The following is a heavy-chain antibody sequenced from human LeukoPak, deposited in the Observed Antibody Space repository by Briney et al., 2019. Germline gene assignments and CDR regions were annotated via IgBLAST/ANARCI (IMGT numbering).Heavy chain of an antibody. CDR3: ARDRNGSYDSSGYYFDY. CDR1: GFTFSSYS. V-gene: IGHV3-21*01. J-gene: IGHJ4*02. Sequence: GGSLRLSCAASGFTFSSYSMNWVRQAPGKGLEWVSSISSSSSYIYYADSVKGRFTISRDNAKNSLYLQMNSLRAEDTAVYYCARDRNGSYDSSGYYFDYWGQGTLVTVSS. CDR2: ISSSSSYI. D-gene: IGHD3-22*01.